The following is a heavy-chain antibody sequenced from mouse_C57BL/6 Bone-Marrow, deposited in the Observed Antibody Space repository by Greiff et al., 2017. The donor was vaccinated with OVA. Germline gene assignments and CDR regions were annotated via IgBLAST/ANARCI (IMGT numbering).Heavy chain of an antibody. CDR2: INYDGSST. V-gene: IGHV5-16*01. CDR1: GFTFSDYY. Sequence: EVKLVESEGGLVQPGSSMKLSCTASGFTFSDYYMAWVRQVPEKGLEWVANINYDGSSTYYLDSLKSRFIISRDNAKNILYLQMSSLKSEDTATYYGARGDYGSSAWFAYWGQGTLVTVSA. D-gene: IGHD1-1*01. CDR3: ARGDYGSSAWFAY. J-gene: IGHJ3*01.